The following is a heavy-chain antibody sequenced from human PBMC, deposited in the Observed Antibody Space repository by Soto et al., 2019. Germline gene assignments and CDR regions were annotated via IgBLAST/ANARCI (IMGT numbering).Heavy chain of an antibody. J-gene: IGHJ3*02. Sequence: SWGSLRLSCAASGFTFSSYEMNWVRQAPGKGLEWVSYISSSGGTIYHAESVKGRFTISRDNAKNSLYLQMNSLRAEDTAVYYCARGPVIVYSGSPEAAFDIWGQGTMVTVSS. CDR3: ARGPVIVYSGSPEAAFDI. CDR2: ISSSGGTI. D-gene: IGHD1-26*01. V-gene: IGHV3-48*03. CDR1: GFTFSSYE.